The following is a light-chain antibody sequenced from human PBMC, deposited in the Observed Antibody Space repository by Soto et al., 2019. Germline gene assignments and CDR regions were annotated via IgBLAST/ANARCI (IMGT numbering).Light chain of an antibody. J-gene: IGKJ4*01. V-gene: IGKV3-20*01. Sequence: EIVLTQSPGTLSLSPGARATLSCRASQSVSSSYLAWYQQKPGQAPRLLIFVASSRATSIPDRFSGSGSGTDFTLTICRLEPEDSAVYYCQQYDTSPPTFGGGTKVEIK. CDR2: VAS. CDR3: QQYDTSPPT. CDR1: QSVSSSY.